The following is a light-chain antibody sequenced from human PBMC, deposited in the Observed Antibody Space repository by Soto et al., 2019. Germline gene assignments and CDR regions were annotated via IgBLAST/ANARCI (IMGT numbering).Light chain of an antibody. J-gene: IGLJ1*01. CDR1: SSDIGAYNY. V-gene: IGLV2-14*01. CDR3: FSSTTDWTHV. CDR2: EVS. Sequence: QSVLTQPASVSGSPGQSITISCTGSSSDIGAYNYVSWFLQYPGKAPKLIISEVSNRPSGVSNRFSGSKSGTAASLTISGLQTEDEADYFCFSSTTDWTHVFGTGTKVTVL.